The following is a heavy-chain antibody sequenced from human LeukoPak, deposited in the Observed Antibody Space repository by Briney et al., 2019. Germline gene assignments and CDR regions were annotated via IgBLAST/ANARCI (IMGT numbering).Heavy chain of an antibody. D-gene: IGHD2-15*01. Sequence: SETLSLTCAVYGGSFSGYYWSWIRQPPGKGLEWIGEINHSGSTNYNPSLKSRVTISVDTSKNQFSLKLSSVTAADTAVYYCARGGYCSGGSCYSDWFDPWGQGTLVTASS. J-gene: IGHJ5*02. CDR2: INHSGST. V-gene: IGHV4-34*01. CDR1: GGSFSGYY. CDR3: ARGGYCSGGSCYSDWFDP.